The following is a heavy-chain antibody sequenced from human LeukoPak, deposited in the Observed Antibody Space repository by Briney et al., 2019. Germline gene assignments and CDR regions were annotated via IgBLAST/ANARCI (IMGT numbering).Heavy chain of an antibody. CDR2: ISAYNGNT. J-gene: IGHJ6*02. CDR3: ARDWSRFLVVVPAFFDHYYYYGMDV. Sequence: ASVKVSCKASGYTFTSYGISWVRQAPGQGLEWMGWISAYNGNTNYAQKLQGRVTMTTDTSTSTAYMELRSLRSDDTAVYYCARDWSRFLVVVPAFFDHYYYYGMDVWGQGTTVTVSS. V-gene: IGHV1-18*01. D-gene: IGHD2-2*01. CDR1: GYTFTSYG.